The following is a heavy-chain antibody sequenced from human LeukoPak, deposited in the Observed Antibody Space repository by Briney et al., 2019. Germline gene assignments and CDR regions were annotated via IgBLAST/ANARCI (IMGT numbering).Heavy chain of an antibody. D-gene: IGHD1-26*01. CDR1: GYTFTSYG. J-gene: IGHJ6*03. Sequence: GASVKVSCKASGYTFTSYGISWVRQAPGQGLEWMGWISAYNGNTNYAQKLQGRVTMTTDTSTSTAYMELRSLRSDDTAVYYCARQYRGSHYYYYYYMDVWGKGTTVTVSS. V-gene: IGHV1-18*01. CDR2: ISAYNGNT. CDR3: ARQYRGSHYYYYYYMDV.